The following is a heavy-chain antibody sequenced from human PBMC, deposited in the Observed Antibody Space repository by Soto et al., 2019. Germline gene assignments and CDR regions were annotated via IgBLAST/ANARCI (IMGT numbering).Heavy chain of an antibody. Sequence: ASVKVSCKASGYTFTGYYMHWVRQAPGQGLEWMGWINPNTGGTNYAQKFQGWVTMTRDTSISTAYMEMSRLRSDDTAVYYCARDRGYQPLLSFDYWGQGTLVTVSS. CDR1: GYTFTGYY. CDR3: ARDRGYQPLLSFDY. CDR2: INPNTGGT. J-gene: IGHJ4*02. V-gene: IGHV1-2*04. D-gene: IGHD2-2*01.